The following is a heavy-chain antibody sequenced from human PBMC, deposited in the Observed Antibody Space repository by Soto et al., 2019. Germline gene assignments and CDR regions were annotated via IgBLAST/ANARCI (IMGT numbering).Heavy chain of an antibody. V-gene: IGHV1-18*01. CDR1: GYTFTSYG. CDR2: ISAYNGNT. J-gene: IGHJ6*02. D-gene: IGHD2-15*01. Sequence: GASLKVSCKASGYTFTSYGISWVRQAPGHGLEWLGWISAYNGNTNYAQKLQGRVTMTTDASTSTAYMELRSLRSDDTAVYYCARDPGYCSGGSCYYPYYYYGMDVWGQGTTVTVSS. CDR3: ARDPGYCSGGSCYYPYYYYGMDV.